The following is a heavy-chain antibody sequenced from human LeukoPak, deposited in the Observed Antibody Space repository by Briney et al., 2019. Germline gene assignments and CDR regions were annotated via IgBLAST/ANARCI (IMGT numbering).Heavy chain of an antibody. CDR1: GFTFSSYS. Sequence: PGGSLRLSCAASGFTFSSYSMNWVRQAPGKGLEWVSYISSSSSTIYYADSVKGRFTISRDNAKNSLYLQMNSLRAEDTAVYYCARGGTVHDYWGQGTLVTVSS. D-gene: IGHD3-16*01. V-gene: IGHV3-48*01. J-gene: IGHJ4*02. CDR3: ARGGTVHDY. CDR2: ISSSSSTI.